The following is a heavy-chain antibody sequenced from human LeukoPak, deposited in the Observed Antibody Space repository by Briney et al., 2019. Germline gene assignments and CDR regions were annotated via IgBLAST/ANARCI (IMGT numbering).Heavy chain of an antibody. CDR1: GGAFSGYY. V-gene: IGHV4-34*01. Sequence: NPSGTPFLPRAVYGGAFSGYYWGWIPQPPGKGPEWIGEINHSGSTNYNPSLKSRVTISVDTSKNQFSLKLSSVTAADTAVYYCARGIRGVMGNWFDPWGQGTLVTVSS. J-gene: IGHJ5*02. D-gene: IGHD3-10*01. CDR3: ARGIRGVMGNWFDP. CDR2: INHSGST.